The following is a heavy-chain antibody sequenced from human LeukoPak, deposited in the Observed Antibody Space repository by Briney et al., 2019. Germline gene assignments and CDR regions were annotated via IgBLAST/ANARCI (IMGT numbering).Heavy chain of an antibody. CDR1: GFTFSSYW. V-gene: IGHV3-7*03. CDR3: ARDQGLGDFDY. J-gene: IGHJ4*02. D-gene: IGHD7-27*01. Sequence: GGSLRLSCAASGFTFSSYWMSWVRQAPGKGLEWVANIKQDGSEKYYVDSVKGRFTISRDNAKNSPYLQMNSLRAEDTAVYYCARDQGLGDFDYWGQGTLVTVSS. CDR2: IKQDGSEK.